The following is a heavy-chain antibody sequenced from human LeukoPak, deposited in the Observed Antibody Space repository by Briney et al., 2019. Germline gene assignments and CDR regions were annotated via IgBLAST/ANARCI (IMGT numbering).Heavy chain of an antibody. CDR1: GFTFSNYA. V-gene: IGHV3-23*01. CDR2: ISGSGGST. Sequence: GGSLRLSCAASGFTFSNYAMSWVRQAPGKGLEWVSAISGSGGSTYYADSVKGRFTISRDNSKNTLYLQMNSLRAEDTAVYYCAKDLPSANYDFWSGYYDYWGQGTLVTVSS. J-gene: IGHJ4*02. D-gene: IGHD3-3*01. CDR3: AKDLPSANYDFWSGYYDY.